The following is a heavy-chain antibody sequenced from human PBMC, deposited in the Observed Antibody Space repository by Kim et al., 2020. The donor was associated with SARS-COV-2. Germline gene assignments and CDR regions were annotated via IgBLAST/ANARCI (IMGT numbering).Heavy chain of an antibody. J-gene: IGHJ6*03. Sequence: ASVKVSCKASGYTFTSYGISWARQAPGQGLEWMGWISAYNGNTNYAQKLQGRVTMTTDTSTSTAYMELRSLRSDDTAVYYCARLGYCSSTSCYTDYYYYYMDVWGKGTTVTVSS. D-gene: IGHD2-2*02. V-gene: IGHV1-18*01. CDR1: GYTFTSYG. CDR2: ISAYNGNT. CDR3: ARLGYCSSTSCYTDYYYYYMDV.